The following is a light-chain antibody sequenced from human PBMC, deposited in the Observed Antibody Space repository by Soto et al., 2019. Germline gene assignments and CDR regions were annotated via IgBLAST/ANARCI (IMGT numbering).Light chain of an antibody. V-gene: IGLV2-8*01. CDR1: SSDIGAYNY. CDR2: EVN. CDR3: TSYGGRENLM. Sequence: QSVLTQPPSASGSPGQSVTISCTGTSSDIGAYNYVSWFQQHPGEAPKLIISEVNKRPSGVPDRFSGSMSGNTASLTVSGLQAEDEADYYCTSYGGRENLMFGGGTKLTVL. J-gene: IGLJ3*02.